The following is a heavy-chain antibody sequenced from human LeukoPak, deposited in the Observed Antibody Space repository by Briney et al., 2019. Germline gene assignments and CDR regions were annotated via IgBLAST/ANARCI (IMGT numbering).Heavy chain of an antibody. CDR2: IYYSGST. CDR3: ARHWGYEAFDI. V-gene: IGHV4-59*08. CDR1: GASISNYY. Sequence: KASETLSLTCTVSGASISNYYWSWIRQPPGKGLEWIGYIYYSGSTYYNPSLKSRVTISVDTSKNQFSLKLSSVTAADTAVYYCARHWGYEAFDIWGQGTMVTVSS. J-gene: IGHJ3*02. D-gene: IGHD7-27*01.